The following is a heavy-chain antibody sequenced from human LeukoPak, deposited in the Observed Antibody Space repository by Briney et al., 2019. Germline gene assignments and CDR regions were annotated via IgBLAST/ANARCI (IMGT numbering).Heavy chain of an antibody. CDR1: GFTFSSYS. Sequence: KSGRSLRLSCAASGFTFSSYSMNWVRQAPGKGLEWVSSISTTSRYIYYADSVKGRFTISRDNPNNSLFLQMNSLRAEDTAVYYCARGYVDRDHDIWGQGTTVTVSS. V-gene: IGHV3-21*01. CDR2: ISTTSRYI. J-gene: IGHJ3*02. D-gene: IGHD5-12*01. CDR3: ARGYVDRDHDI.